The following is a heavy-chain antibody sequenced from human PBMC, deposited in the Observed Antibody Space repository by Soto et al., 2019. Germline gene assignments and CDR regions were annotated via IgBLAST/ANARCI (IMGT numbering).Heavy chain of an antibody. V-gene: IGHV1-69*12. D-gene: IGHD3-3*01. J-gene: IGHJ4*02. CDR1: GGTFSSYA. Sequence: QVQLVQSGAEVKKPGSSVKVSCKASGGTFSSYAISWVRQAPGQGLEWMGGIIPIFGTANYAQKFQGRVTITADESTSTAYMELSSLSSEDTAVYYCARVRVRFLAWLGSEGWGQGTLVTVSS. CDR2: IIPIFGTA. CDR3: ARVRVRFLAWLGSEG.